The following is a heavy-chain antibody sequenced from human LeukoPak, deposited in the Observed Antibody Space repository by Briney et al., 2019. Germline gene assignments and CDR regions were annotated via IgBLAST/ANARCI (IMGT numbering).Heavy chain of an antibody. D-gene: IGHD2-15*01. CDR2: IWYDGSNK. Sequence: HPGGSLRLSCAASGFTFSSYGMHWVRQAPGKGLEWVAVIWYDGSNKYYADSVKGRFTISRDNSKNTLYLQMNSLRAEDAAVYYCARGYGSEYFGHFDYWGQGTLVTVSS. CDR1: GFTFSSYG. V-gene: IGHV3-33*01. J-gene: IGHJ4*02. CDR3: ARGYGSEYFGHFDY.